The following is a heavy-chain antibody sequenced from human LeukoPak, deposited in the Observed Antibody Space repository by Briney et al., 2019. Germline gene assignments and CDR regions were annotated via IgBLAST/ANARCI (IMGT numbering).Heavy chain of an antibody. CDR2: IYYSGRT. Sequence: SETLSLTCTVFGGSMSTNYWSWLRQPPGKGLEWIGYIYYSGRTNYNPSLKRRVHISIEPPKNQFSPKQNPVNAGDTAVLFWARRGSWGVPRPFDYWGQGSLGTVSS. V-gene: IGHV4-59*08. CDR1: GGSMSTNY. D-gene: IGHD3-16*01. CDR3: ARRGSWGVPRPFDY. J-gene: IGHJ4*02.